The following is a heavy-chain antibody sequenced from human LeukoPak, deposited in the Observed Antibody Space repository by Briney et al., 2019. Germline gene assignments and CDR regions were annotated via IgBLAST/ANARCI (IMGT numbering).Heavy chain of an antibody. CDR2: ISYDGSNK. CDR1: GFTFSSYA. Sequence: GGSLRLSCAASGFTFSSYAMHWVRQAPGKGLEWVAVISYDGSNKYYADSVKGRFTISRDNSKNSVYLQMNSLRGDDTAVYFCARDMEIVMAGFDVWGLGTLVTVSS. V-gene: IGHV3-30-3*01. D-gene: IGHD6-19*01. CDR3: ARDMEIVMAGFDV. J-gene: IGHJ4*02.